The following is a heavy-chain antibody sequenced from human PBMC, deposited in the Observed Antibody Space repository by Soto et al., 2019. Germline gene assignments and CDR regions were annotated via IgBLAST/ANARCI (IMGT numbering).Heavy chain of an antibody. J-gene: IGHJ3*02. D-gene: IGHD3-22*01. CDR2: ISYDGSNK. Sequence: GGSLRLSCAASGFTFSSYGMHWVRQAPGKGLEWVAVISYDGSNKYYADSVKGRFTISRDNSKNTLYLQMNSLRAEDTAVYYCAKAGSSGYYGDAFDIWGQGTMVTVSS. CDR3: AKAGSSGYYGDAFDI. V-gene: IGHV3-30*18. CDR1: GFTFSSYG.